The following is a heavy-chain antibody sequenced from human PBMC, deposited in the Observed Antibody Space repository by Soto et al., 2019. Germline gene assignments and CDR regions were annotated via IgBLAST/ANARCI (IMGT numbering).Heavy chain of an antibody. CDR1: GGSISSYY. J-gene: IGHJ5*02. CDR3: ARQGIAAAGFDP. CDR2: IYYSGST. V-gene: IGHV4-59*08. Sequence: TSETLSLTCTVSGGSISSYYWSWIRQPPGKGLEWIGYIYYSGSTNYNPSLKSRVTISVDTSKNQFSLKLSSVTAADTAVYYCARQGIAAAGFDPWGQGTLVTVSS. D-gene: IGHD6-13*01.